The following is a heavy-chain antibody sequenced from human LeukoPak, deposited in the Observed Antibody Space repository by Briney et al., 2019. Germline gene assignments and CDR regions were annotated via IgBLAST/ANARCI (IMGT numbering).Heavy chain of an antibody. J-gene: IGHJ4*02. CDR1: GFTFNNYA. CDR2: ISDSGRST. CDR3: AKAGGSWSGYDFDY. Sequence: GGSLRLSCVASGFTFNNYAMSWLRQAPGAGLEWVSVISDSGRSTYYVDSVRGRFTVSRDNSNHTLYLQMNSLRAEDTAEYYCAKAGGSWSGYDFDYWGQGTLVTVSS. V-gene: IGHV3-23*01. D-gene: IGHD3-3*01.